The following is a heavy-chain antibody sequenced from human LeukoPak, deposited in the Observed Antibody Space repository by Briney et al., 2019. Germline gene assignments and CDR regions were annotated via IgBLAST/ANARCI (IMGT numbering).Heavy chain of an antibody. Sequence: GGSLRLSCAVSGITLSNYGMSWVRQAPGKGLEWVAGISDRGSRTNYADSVKGRFTISTDHPKNTLYLHMNNLRAEDTAVYFCAKRGVVIRVILVGFHKEAYYFDSWGQGALVTVSS. D-gene: IGHD3-22*01. CDR3: AKRGVVIRVILVGFHKEAYYFDS. J-gene: IGHJ4*02. V-gene: IGHV3-23*01. CDR2: ISDRGSRT. CDR1: GITLSNYG.